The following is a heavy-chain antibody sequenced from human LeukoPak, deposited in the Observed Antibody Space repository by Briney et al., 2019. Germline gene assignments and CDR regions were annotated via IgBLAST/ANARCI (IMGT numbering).Heavy chain of an antibody. CDR3: ARPPRGIAAAGTAFDI. CDR2: ISAYNGNT. D-gene: IGHD6-13*01. J-gene: IGHJ3*02. CDR1: GYTFTSYG. Sequence: GASVKVSCKASGYTFTSYGISWVRQAPGQGLEWMGWISAYNGNTNYAQKLQGRVTMTTDTSTSTAYMELRSLRSDDTAVYYCARPPRGIAAAGTAFDIWGQGTMVTVSS. V-gene: IGHV1-18*01.